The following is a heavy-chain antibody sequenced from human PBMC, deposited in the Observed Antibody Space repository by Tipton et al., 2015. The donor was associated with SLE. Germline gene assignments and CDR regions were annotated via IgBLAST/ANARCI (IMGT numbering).Heavy chain of an antibody. CDR1: GGSLSSYY. J-gene: IGHJ5*02. CDR3: ARHLDYDSSQAWFDP. V-gene: IGHV4-4*07. CDR2: IYASGST. Sequence: LRLSCTVSGGSLSSYYWSWIRQPAGKGLEWIGRIYASGSTEYNPSLKSRVTISVDPSKNQFSLELSSVTAADTAMYYCARHLDYDSSQAWFDPWGQGTLVTVSS. D-gene: IGHD3-22*01.